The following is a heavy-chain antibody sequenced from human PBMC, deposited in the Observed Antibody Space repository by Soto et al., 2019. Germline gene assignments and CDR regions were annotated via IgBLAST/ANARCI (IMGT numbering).Heavy chain of an antibody. V-gene: IGHV4-39*01. J-gene: IGHJ4*02. CDR2: IYYSGST. Sequence: QLQLQESGPGLVKPSETLSLTCTVSGGSISSSSYYWGWIRQPPGKGLEWIGSIYYSGSTYYNPSLKSPVTISFSTPKTHSSMHLSSVTAAAPAVYYCATHAAHSSGFPDYWGQGTLVTVSS. CDR3: ATHAAHSSGFPDY. D-gene: IGHD6-19*01. CDR1: GGSISSSSYY.